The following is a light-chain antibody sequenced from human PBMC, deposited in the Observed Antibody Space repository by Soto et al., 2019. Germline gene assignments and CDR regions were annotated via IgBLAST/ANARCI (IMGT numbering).Light chain of an antibody. Sequence: EIVMTQSPATLSVSPGEGATLSCRASRSVSSNLAWYQQKPGQAPRLLILGASARATGIPARFSGSGSGTEFNLTISSLQSEDFAIYYCQHYNNWPPYSFGQGTKLEIK. V-gene: IGKV3D-15*01. J-gene: IGKJ2*03. CDR3: QHYNNWPPYS. CDR1: RSVSSN. CDR2: GAS.